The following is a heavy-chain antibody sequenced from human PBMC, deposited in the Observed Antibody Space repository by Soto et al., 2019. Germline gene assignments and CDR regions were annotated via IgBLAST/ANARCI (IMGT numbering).Heavy chain of an antibody. Sequence: SETLSLTCTVSGGSITDYSWVWIRQPAGKGLEWIGRIFSSGSTNYNPSLKGRITMSLDTFKNQFSLKLNSATATDTAVYFCARDQGVVVTADNWFDPWGQGILVTVSS. J-gene: IGHJ5*02. CDR2: IFSSGST. V-gene: IGHV4-4*07. CDR3: ARDQGVVVTADNWFDP. CDR1: GGSITDYS. D-gene: IGHD2-21*02.